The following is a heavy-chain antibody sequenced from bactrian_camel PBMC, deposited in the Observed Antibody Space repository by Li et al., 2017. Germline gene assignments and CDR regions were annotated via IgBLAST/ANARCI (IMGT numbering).Heavy chain of an antibody. CDR1: DNIFRGGY. Sequence: QLVESGGDLVQPGGSLRLSCAASDNIFRGGYMGWFRQAPGKVREGVATIRAGVSPYVVDSVKGRFTISQDSAKNTVLLQMNSLKPEDTAMYYCAAEGGAWCWRDYNFWGQGTQVTVS. CDR2: IRAGVSP. CDR3: AAEGGAWCWRDYNF. J-gene: IGHJ4*01. V-gene: IGHV3S53*01. D-gene: IGHD1*01.